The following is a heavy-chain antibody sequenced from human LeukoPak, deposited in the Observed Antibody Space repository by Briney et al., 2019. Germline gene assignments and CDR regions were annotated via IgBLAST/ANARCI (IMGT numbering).Heavy chain of an antibody. CDR3: ARDPNLDY. CDR1: GFTFSSYS. Sequence: GGSLRLSCAASGFTFSSYSMNWVRQAPGKGLEWVSSISSSISYIYYADSAKGRFTISRDNAKNSLYLQMNSLRAEDTAVYYCARDPNLDYWGQGTLVTVSS. CDR2: ISSSISYI. V-gene: IGHV3-21*01. J-gene: IGHJ4*02.